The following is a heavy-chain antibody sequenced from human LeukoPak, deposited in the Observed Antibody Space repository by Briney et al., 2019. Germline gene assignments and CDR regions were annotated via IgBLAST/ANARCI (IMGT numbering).Heavy chain of an antibody. Sequence: GGSLRLSCAASGFTFSSYAMSWVRQAPGKGLEWVSLISGSGDKTYYADSVKGRFTISRDNSKNTLYLQVNSLRAEDTAVYYCAKDRREWLSHFDYWGQGTLVTVSS. V-gene: IGHV3-23*01. CDR1: GFTFSSYA. CDR2: ISGSGDKT. CDR3: AKDRREWLSHFDY. D-gene: IGHD3-3*01. J-gene: IGHJ4*02.